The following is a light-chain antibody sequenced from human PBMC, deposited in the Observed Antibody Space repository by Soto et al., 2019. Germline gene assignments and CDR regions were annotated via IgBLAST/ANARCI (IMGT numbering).Light chain of an antibody. J-gene: IGKJ4*01. CDR1: QGISSY. Sequence: AIRMTQSPSSFSASTGDRVTITCRASQGISSYLAWYQQKPGKAPKLLIYAASTLQSGVPSRFSGSGSGTDFTLTIRCLQSEDFATYYCQQYYSYPLPFGGGTKVEIK. V-gene: IGKV1-8*01. CDR3: QQYYSYPLP. CDR2: AAS.